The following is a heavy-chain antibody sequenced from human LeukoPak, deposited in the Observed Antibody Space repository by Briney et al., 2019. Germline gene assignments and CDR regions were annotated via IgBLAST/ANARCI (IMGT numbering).Heavy chain of an antibody. J-gene: IGHJ6*03. CDR2: INPSGGST. Sequence: ASVKVSCKASGYTFTSYYMHWVRQAPGQGLEWMGIINPSGGSTSYAQKFQGRVTMTRDMSTSTVYMELSSLRSEDTAVYYCAKSPSVFGTDYYYYYMDVWGKGTTVTISS. CDR1: GYTFTSYY. CDR3: AKSPSVFGTDYYYYYMDV. D-gene: IGHD3-10*02. V-gene: IGHV1-46*01.